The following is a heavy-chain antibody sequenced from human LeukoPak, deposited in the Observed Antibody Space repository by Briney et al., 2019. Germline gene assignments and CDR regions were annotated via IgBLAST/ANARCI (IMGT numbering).Heavy chain of an antibody. V-gene: IGHV3-21*01. CDR2: ISSSSSYI. J-gene: IGHJ4*02. Sequence: GGSLRLSCAASGFTFSRYSMNWVRQAPGKGLEWVSSISSSSSYIYYADSVKGRFTISRDNAKNSLYLQMNSLRAEDTAVYYCARDRAWNYFDYWGQGTLVTVSS. D-gene: IGHD3-3*01. CDR1: GFTFSRYS. CDR3: ARDRAWNYFDY.